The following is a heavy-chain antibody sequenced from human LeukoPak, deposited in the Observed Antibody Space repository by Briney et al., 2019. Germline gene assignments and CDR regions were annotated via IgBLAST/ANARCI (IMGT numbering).Heavy chain of an antibody. V-gene: IGHV4-4*02. CDR3: ARALGYCSGGSCTRGYNWFDP. CDR1: GGSISSNNW. CDR2: IYHSGSP. J-gene: IGHJ5*02. D-gene: IGHD2-15*01. Sequence: SGTLSLTCAVSGGSISSNNWWGWVRQPPGQGLDWIGEIYHSGSPNYNPSLKSRVTISVDTSMNQFSLKLSFVTTADTAVYYCARALGYCSGGSCTRGYNWFDPWGQGTLVTVPS.